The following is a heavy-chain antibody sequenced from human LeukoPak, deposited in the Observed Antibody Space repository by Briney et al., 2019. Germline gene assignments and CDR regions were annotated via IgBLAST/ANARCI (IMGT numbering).Heavy chain of an antibody. CDR3: ARGASLRHFDY. Sequence: GSLRLSCAASGFTFSSYDMHWVRQATGKGLEWVSAIGTAGDTYYPGSVKGRFTISRENAKNSLYLQMNSLRAGDTAVYYCARGASLRHFDYWGQGTLVTVSS. D-gene: IGHD5/OR15-5a*01. CDR2: IGTAGDT. J-gene: IGHJ4*02. V-gene: IGHV3-13*01. CDR1: GFTFSSYD.